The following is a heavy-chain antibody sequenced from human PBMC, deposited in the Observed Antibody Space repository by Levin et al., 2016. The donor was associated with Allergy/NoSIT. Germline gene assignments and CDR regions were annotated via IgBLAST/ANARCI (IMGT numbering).Heavy chain of an antibody. Sequence: VRQMPGKGLEWVSAIRGSGLSTYYADSVYADSVKGRFTISRDNSKNTLYLQMSSLRAVDTAVYYCARESMTPGFDYWGQGALVTVSS. CDR3: ARESMTPGFDY. J-gene: IGHJ4*02. V-gene: IGHV3-23*01. D-gene: IGHD3-10*01. CDR2: IRGSGLST.